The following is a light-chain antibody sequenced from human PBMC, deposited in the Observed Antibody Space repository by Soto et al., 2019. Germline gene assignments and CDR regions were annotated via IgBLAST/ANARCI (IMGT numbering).Light chain of an antibody. CDR3: SSYTISSPHVV. Sequence: QSALTQPASVSGSARQSITSSCTRTSSEVGGYNYVSWYQRHPGKAPKLMIYDVSNRPSGVSNRFSGSKSGNTASLTISGLQAEDEADYYCSSYTISSPHVVFGGGTKLTVL. CDR1: SSEVGGYNY. J-gene: IGLJ2*01. CDR2: DVS. V-gene: IGLV2-14*01.